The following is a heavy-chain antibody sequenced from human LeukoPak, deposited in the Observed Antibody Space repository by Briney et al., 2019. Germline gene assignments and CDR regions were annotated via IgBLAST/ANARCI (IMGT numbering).Heavy chain of an antibody. J-gene: IGHJ4*02. V-gene: IGHV1-69*02. CDR3: ATLTGTGPLPFDY. Sequence: ASVKVSCKASGGTFSSYTISWVRQAPGQGLEWMGRIIPILGIANYAQKFQGRVTITADKSTSTAYMELSSLRSEDTAVYYCATLTGTGPLPFDYWGREPWSPSPQ. D-gene: IGHD1-20*01. CDR1: GGTFSSYT. CDR2: IIPILGIA.